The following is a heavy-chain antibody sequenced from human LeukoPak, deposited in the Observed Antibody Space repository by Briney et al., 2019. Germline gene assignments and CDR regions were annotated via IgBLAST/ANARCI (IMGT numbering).Heavy chain of an antibody. V-gene: IGHV4-34*01. D-gene: IGHD2-2*01. Sequence: SETLSLTCAVYGGSFSGYYWSWIRQPPGKGLEWIGEINHSGSTNYNPSLRSRVTISVDTSKNQFSLKLSSVTAADTAVYYCARFFLPRYCSSTSCYQRDYWGQGTLVTVSS. CDR3: ARFFLPRYCSSTSCYQRDY. CDR2: INHSGST. J-gene: IGHJ4*02. CDR1: GGSFSGYY.